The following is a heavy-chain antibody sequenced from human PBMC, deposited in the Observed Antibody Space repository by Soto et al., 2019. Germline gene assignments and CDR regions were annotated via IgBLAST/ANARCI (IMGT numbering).Heavy chain of an antibody. J-gene: IGHJ6*02. Sequence: GGSLRLSCAASGSTFSSSEMHWVRQAPGKGLEWVSYISKSGSVIYYADSVKGRFTISRDNAKNLLYLQMNSLRAEDTAVYFCASVHLRFSYGIDVWGQGTTVTVSS. V-gene: IGHV3-48*03. D-gene: IGHD3-3*01. CDR1: GSTFSSSE. CDR2: ISKSGSVI. CDR3: ASVHLRFSYGIDV.